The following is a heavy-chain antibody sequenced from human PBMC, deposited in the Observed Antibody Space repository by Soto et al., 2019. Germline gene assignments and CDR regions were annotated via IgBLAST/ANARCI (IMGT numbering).Heavy chain of an antibody. D-gene: IGHD4-17*01. CDR3: ATESGSTYGYFDY. J-gene: IGHJ4*02. Sequence: PSETLSLTCNVSGGSSYTYYWNWIRQSPGKGLEWIGYISNSGSTGYNPSLKTRLSMSVDRSKNQLTLRLTSVTAADTAVYFCATESGSTYGYFDYWGQGTQVTVSS. CDR2: ISNSGST. V-gene: IGHV4-4*09. CDR1: GGSSYTYY.